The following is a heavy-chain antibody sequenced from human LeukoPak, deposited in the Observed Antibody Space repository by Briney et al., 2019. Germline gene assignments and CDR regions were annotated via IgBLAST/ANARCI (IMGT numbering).Heavy chain of an antibody. D-gene: IGHD3-9*01. V-gene: IGHV1-2*06. J-gene: IGHJ4*02. Sequence: ASVKVSCKASGYTFTGYYMHWVRQAPGQGLEWMGRINPNSGGTNYAQKFQGRVTMTRDTSISTAYMELSRLRSDDTAVYYCARDRDVLRYFDWQPVDYWGQGTLVTVS. CDR1: GYTFTGYY. CDR2: INPNSGGT. CDR3: ARDRDVLRYFDWQPVDY.